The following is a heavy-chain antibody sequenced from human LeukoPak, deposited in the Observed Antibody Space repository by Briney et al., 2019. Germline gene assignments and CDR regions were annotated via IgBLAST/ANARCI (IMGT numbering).Heavy chain of an antibody. J-gene: IGHJ3*02. V-gene: IGHV1-69*05. Sequence: ASVKVSCRASGGTFSNYAISWVRQAPGQGLEWMGGLIPLFTTASYAQKFQGRITMTRDTSTSTVYMELSSLRSEDTAVYYCARTSDSSGNLAFDIWGQGTMVTVSS. CDR1: GGTFSNYA. CDR2: LIPLFTTA. D-gene: IGHD2-15*01. CDR3: ARTSDSSGNLAFDI.